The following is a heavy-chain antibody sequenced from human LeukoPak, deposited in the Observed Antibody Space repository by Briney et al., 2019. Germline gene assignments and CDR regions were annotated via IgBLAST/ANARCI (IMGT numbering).Heavy chain of an antibody. V-gene: IGHV3-53*05. Sequence: GGSLRLSCAASGFTVSSNYMSWVRQAPGKGLEWVSVIYSGGSTYYADSVKGRFTISRDNSKNTLYLQMNSLRAEDTAVYYCAKDTWFGEARHLPRYFDPWGRGTLVTVSS. CDR2: IYSGGST. D-gene: IGHD3-10*01. CDR3: AKDTWFGEARHLPRYFDP. CDR1: GFTVSSNY. J-gene: IGHJ2*01.